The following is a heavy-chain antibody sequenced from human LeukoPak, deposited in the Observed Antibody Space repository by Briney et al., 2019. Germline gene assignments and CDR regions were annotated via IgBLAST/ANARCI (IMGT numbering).Heavy chain of an antibody. Sequence: GGSLRLSCAASGFTFDDYAMHWVRQAPGKGLEWVSGISWNSGSIGYADSVKGRFTISRDNAKNSLYLQMNSLRAEDTAVYYCARGNGGSRDFDYWGQGTLVTVSS. CDR1: GFTFDDYA. D-gene: IGHD3-16*01. CDR2: ISWNSGSI. J-gene: IGHJ4*02. V-gene: IGHV3-9*01. CDR3: ARGNGGSRDFDY.